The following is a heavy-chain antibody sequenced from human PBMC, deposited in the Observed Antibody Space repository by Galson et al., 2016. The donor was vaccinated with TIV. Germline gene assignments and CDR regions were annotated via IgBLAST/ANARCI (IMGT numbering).Heavy chain of an antibody. J-gene: IGHJ6*01. Sequence: SLRLSCAASGFTFSSYAMNWVRQAPGKGPEWVAVISYDGTNKYYADSVKGRFTISRDNSKNTLFLQMNSLRAEDTAVYYCARDLSRSVALYDSSVYGMAVWGQGTTVTVSS. V-gene: IGHV3-30*04. CDR2: ISYDGTNK. D-gene: IGHD3-22*01. CDR3: ARDLSRSVALYDSSVYGMAV. CDR1: GFTFSSYA.